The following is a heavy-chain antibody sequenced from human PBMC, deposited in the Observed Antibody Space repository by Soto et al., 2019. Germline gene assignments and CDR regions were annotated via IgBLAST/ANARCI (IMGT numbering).Heavy chain of an antibody. CDR3: ARVKGGIAAAGTWWFDP. CDR2: IYHSGST. D-gene: IGHD6-13*01. J-gene: IGHJ5*02. Sequence: SETLSLTCAVSGYSISSGYYWGWIRQPPGKGLEWIGSIYHSGSTYYNPSLKSRVTISVDTSKNQFSLKLSSVTAADTAVYYCARVKGGIAAAGTWWFDPWGQGTLVTVSS. CDR1: GYSISSGYY. V-gene: IGHV4-38-2*01.